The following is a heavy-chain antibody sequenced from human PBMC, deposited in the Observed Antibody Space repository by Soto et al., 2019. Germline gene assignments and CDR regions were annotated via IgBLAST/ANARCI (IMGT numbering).Heavy chain of an antibody. D-gene: IGHD3-10*01. CDR3: ARDRSGRYDSGSYPYYYYYGMDV. CDR2: ISSSSSYT. V-gene: IGHV3-11*06. Sequence: LRLSCAASGFTFSDYYMSWIRQAPGKGLEWVSYISSSSSYTNYADSVKGRFTISRDNAKNSLYLQMNSLRAEDTAVYYCARDRSGRYDSGSYPYYYYYGMDVWGQGTTVTVSS. CDR1: GFTFSDYY. J-gene: IGHJ6*02.